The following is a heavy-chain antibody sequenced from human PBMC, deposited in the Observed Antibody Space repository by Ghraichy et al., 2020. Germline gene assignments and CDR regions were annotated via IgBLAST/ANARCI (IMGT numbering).Heavy chain of an antibody. CDR3: ARDGRPTPKYYYDSSAFQN. Sequence: ASVKVSCKASGYTFTGYYIHWVRQAPGQGLEWMGWINPKSGDSNYAQKFLGRVTMTRDSSISTAYMDLRRLRSDDTAVYYCARDGRPTPKYYYDSSAFQNLGQEPLVTVSS. V-gene: IGHV1-2*02. CDR1: GYTFTGYY. D-gene: IGHD3-22*01. CDR2: INPKSGDS. J-gene: IGHJ4*02.